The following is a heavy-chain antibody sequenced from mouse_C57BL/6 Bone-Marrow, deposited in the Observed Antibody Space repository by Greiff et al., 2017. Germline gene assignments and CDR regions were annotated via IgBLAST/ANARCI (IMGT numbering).Heavy chain of an antibody. CDR3: ARDGYYAWFAY. D-gene: IGHD2-3*01. CDR1: GFTFSSYG. CDR2: ISSGGSYT. V-gene: IGHV5-6*01. J-gene: IGHJ3*01. Sequence: EVQRVESGGDLVKPGGSLKLSCAASGFTFSSYGMSWVRQTPDKRLEWVATISSGGSYTYYPDSVKGRFTISRDNAKNTLYLQMSSLKSEDTAMYYCARDGYYAWFAYWGQGTLVTVSA.